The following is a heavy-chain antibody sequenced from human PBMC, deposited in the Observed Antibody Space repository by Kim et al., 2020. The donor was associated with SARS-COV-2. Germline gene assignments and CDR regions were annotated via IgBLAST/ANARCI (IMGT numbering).Heavy chain of an antibody. V-gene: IGHV3-23*01. CDR3: AKDSDFWSGFYFDY. D-gene: IGHD3-3*01. Sequence: ADSVKGRFTSSRDNSKNTLYLQMNSLRAEDTAVYYCAKDSDFWSGFYFDYWGQGTLVTVSS. J-gene: IGHJ4*02.